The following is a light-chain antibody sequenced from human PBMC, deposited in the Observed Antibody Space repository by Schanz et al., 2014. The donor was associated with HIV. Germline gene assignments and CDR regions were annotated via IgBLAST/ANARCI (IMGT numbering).Light chain of an antibody. V-gene: IGKV1-39*01. Sequence: IQMTQSPSTVSASVGARVTITCRASQSISISLNWYQQKPGKAPRLLIYATSLLHTGVPSRFSGSGSGTHFTLTITSLQFDDFATYYCQQSYSATPYTFGQGTRLEIK. CDR3: QQSYSATPYT. CDR2: ATS. J-gene: IGKJ2*01. CDR1: QSISIS.